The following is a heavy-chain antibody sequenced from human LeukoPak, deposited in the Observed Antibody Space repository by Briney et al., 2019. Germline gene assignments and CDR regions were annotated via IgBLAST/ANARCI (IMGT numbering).Heavy chain of an antibody. CDR3: ARDRYYDSSGYYLGHAFDI. J-gene: IGHJ3*02. D-gene: IGHD3-22*01. CDR2: INSDGSST. Sequence: GGSLRLSCAASGFTFSSYWMHWVRQAPGKGLVWVSRINSDGSSTSYADSVKGRFTISRDNAKNTLYLQMNSLRAEDTAVYYCARDRYYDSSGYYLGHAFDIWGQGTMVTVSS. CDR1: GFTFSSYW. V-gene: IGHV3-74*01.